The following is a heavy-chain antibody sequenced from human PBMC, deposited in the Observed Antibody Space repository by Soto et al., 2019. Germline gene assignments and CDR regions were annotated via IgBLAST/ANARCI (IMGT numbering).Heavy chain of an antibody. J-gene: IGHJ4*02. V-gene: IGHV4-59*01. Sequence: PSETLSLTCTVSCGSISSYYWSCIRQPPGKGLEWIGYIYYSGSTNYNPSLKSRVTISVDTSKNQFSLKLSSVTAADTAVYYCARVYYDILTGYYHDYYFDYWGQGTLVTVSS. CDR1: CGSISSYY. D-gene: IGHD3-9*01. CDR3: ARVYYDILTGYYHDYYFDY. CDR2: IYYSGST.